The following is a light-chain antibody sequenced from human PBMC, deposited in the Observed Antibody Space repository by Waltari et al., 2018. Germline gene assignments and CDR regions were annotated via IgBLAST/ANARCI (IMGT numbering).Light chain of an antibody. Sequence: QSALTQPVSVSGSPGQSISIPCTGTSRDIGVYDYVSWYQQHPGKAPKLIIFEVNNRPSGISNRFSGSKSGNTSSLTISGLQAEDEADYYCSSYTNTNSLKVFGGGTKVTVL. CDR3: SSYTNTNSLKV. J-gene: IGLJ3*02. CDR1: SRDIGVYDY. CDR2: EVN. V-gene: IGLV2-14*01.